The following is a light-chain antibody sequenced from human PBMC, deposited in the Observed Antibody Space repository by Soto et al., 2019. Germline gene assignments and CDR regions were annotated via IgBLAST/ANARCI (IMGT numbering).Light chain of an antibody. Sequence: QSALTQPASVSGSPGQSITISCTGTSSDVGGYNYVSWYQQHPGKAPKLMIYDVSNRPSGGSNRVSGAKSANTASLTISGLQGEDEADYYCSSYTGSSTYVVFGGGTKLTVL. J-gene: IGLJ2*01. CDR3: SSYTGSSTYVV. CDR1: SSDVGGYNY. CDR2: DVS. V-gene: IGLV2-14*01.